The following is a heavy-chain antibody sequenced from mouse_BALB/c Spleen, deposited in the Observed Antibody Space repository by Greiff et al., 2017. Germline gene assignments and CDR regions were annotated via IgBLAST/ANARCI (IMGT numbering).Heavy chain of an antibody. CDR1: GYTFTSYW. CDR2: INPSNGRT. V-gene: IGHV1S81*02. Sequence: QVQLQQPGAELVKPGASVKLSCKASGYTFTSYWMHWVKQRPGQGLEWIGEINPSNGRTNYNEKFKSKATLTVDKSSSTAYMQLSSLTSEDSAVYYCAREDYDEGQWDFDYWGQGTTLTVSS. CDR3: AREDYDEGQWDFDY. D-gene: IGHD2-4*01. J-gene: IGHJ2*01.